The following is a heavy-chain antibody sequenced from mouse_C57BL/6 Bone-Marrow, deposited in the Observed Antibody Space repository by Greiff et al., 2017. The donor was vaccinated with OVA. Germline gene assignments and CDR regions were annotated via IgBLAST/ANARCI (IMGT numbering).Heavy chain of an antibody. J-gene: IGHJ4*01. CDR3: ASYGYDWGGYAMDY. CDR1: GFSLTSYG. Sequence: VMLVESGPGLVQPSQSLSITCTVSGFSLTSYGVHWVRQSPGKGLEWLGVIWSGGSTDYNAAFISRLSISKDNSKSQVFFKMNSLQADDTAIYYCASYGYDWGGYAMDYWGQGTSVTVSS. V-gene: IGHV2-2*01. D-gene: IGHD2-2*01. CDR2: IWSGGST.